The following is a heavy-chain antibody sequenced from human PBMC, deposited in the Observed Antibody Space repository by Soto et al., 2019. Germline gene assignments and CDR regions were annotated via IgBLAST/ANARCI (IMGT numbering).Heavy chain of an antibody. CDR1: GYTFTSYA. J-gene: IGHJ6*02. V-gene: IGHV1-3*01. Sequence: ASVKVSCKASGYTFTSYAMHWVRQAPGQRIEWMGWINAGNGNTKYSQKFQGRVTITRDTSASTAYMELSSLRSEDTAVYYCARASCSSTSCYVRFGNYYGMDVWGQGTTVPVSS. CDR3: ARASCSSTSCYVRFGNYYGMDV. D-gene: IGHD2-2*01. CDR2: INAGNGNT.